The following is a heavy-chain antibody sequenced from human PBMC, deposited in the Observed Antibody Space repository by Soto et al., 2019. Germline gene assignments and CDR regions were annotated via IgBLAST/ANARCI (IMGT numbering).Heavy chain of an antibody. CDR2: ISGSGGST. CDR3: AKNRFRESVPETYYYYYYMDV. Sequence: GGSLRLSCAASGFTFSSYAMSWVRQAPGKGLEWVSAISGSGGSTYYADSVKGRFTISRDNSKNTLYLQMNSLRAEDTAVYYCAKNRFRESVPETYYYYYYMDVWGKGTTVTVSS. D-gene: IGHD3-10*01. V-gene: IGHV3-23*01. CDR1: GFTFSSYA. J-gene: IGHJ6*03.